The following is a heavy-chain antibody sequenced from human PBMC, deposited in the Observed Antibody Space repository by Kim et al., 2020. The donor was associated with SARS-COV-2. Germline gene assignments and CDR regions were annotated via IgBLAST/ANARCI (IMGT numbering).Heavy chain of an antibody. CDR1: GGTFSSYA. J-gene: IGHJ6*02. D-gene: IGHD6-6*01. CDR3: ARDPRHVIAARGHYYYGMDV. V-gene: IGHV1-69*13. CDR2: IIPIFGTA. Sequence: SVKVSCKASGGTFSSYAISWVRQAPGQGLEWMGGIIPIFGTANYAQKFQGRVTITADESTSTAYMELSSLRSEDTAVYYCARDPRHVIAARGHYYYGMDVWGQGTTVTVSS.